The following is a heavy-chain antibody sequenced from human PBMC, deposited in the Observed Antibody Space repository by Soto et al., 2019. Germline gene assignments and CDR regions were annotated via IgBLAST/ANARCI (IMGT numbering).Heavy chain of an antibody. V-gene: IGHV1-69*06. CDR3: ARAYYDILTGYPAFDY. CDR2: IIPTFGTA. Sequence: SVKVSCKASGGTFSSYAISWVRQAPGQGLEWMGGIIPTFGTANYAQKFQGRVTITADKSTSTAYMELSSLRSEDTAVYYCARAYYDILTGYPAFDYWGQGTLVTVSS. J-gene: IGHJ4*02. D-gene: IGHD3-9*01. CDR1: GGTFSSYA.